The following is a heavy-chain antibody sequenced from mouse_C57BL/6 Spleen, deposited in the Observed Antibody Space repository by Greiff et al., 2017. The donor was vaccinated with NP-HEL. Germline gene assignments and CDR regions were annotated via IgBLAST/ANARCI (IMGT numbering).Heavy chain of an antibody. CDR3: AREDSSYSWFAY. CDR1: GFTFSSYA. Sequence: EVMLVESGGGLVKPGGSLKLSCAASGFTFSSYAMSWVRQTPEKRLEWVATISDGGSYTYYPDNVKGRFTISRDNAKNNLYLQMSHLKFEDTAMYYCAREDSSYSWFAYWGQGTLVTVSA. D-gene: IGHD1-1*01. CDR2: ISDGGSYT. V-gene: IGHV5-4*01. J-gene: IGHJ3*01.